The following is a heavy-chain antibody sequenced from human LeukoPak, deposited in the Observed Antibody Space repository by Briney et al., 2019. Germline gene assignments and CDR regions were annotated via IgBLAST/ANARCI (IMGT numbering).Heavy chain of an antibody. CDR3: ARDLLDSSGFIGGAFDI. CDR1: GFTFSSYG. V-gene: IGHV3-33*01. J-gene: IGHJ3*02. D-gene: IGHD3-22*01. CDR2: IWYDGSNK. Sequence: GGSLRLSCAASGFTFSSYGMHWVRQAPGKGLEWVAVIWYDGSNKYYADSVKGRFTISRDNSKNTLYLQMTSLRAEDPAVYYCARDLLDSSGFIGGAFDIWGQGTMVTVSS.